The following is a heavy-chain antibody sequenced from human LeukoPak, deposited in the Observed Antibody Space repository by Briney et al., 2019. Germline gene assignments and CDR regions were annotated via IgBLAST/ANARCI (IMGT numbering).Heavy chain of an antibody. CDR3: ARRNRYSGSDSGEFFDY. CDR2: ISAFNGNT. D-gene: IGHD3-10*01. J-gene: IGHJ4*02. V-gene: IGHV1-18*01. CDR1: DYSFTSYA. Sequence: VASVKVSCKASDYSFTSYAINWVRQAPGQGLEWLGWISAFNGNTNYAQKFQDRVTLTTDASTSTAYLELRSLTSDDTAVYYCARRNRYSGSDSGEFFDYWGQGTLVTVSS.